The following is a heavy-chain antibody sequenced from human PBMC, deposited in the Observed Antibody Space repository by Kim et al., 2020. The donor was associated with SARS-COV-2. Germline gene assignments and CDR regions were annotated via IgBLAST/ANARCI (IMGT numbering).Heavy chain of an antibody. V-gene: IGHV1-69*13. CDR3: ASCYHLHGWFDP. D-gene: IGHD2-2*01. CDR1: GGTFSSYA. Sequence: SVKVSCKASGGTFSSYAISWVRQAPGQGLEWMGGIIPIFGTANYAQKFQGRVTITADESTSTAYMELSSLRSEDTAVYYCASCYHLHGWFDPWGQGTLVTVSS. CDR2: IIPIFGTA. J-gene: IGHJ5*02.